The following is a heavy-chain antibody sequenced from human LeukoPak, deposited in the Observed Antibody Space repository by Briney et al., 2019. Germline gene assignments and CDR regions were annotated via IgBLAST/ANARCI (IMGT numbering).Heavy chain of an antibody. J-gene: IGHJ5*02. CDR2: ISAYNGNT. D-gene: IGHD6-13*01. CDR1: GYTFTSYG. V-gene: IGHV1-18*01. CDR3: ARVLAAAGTGFWFDP. Sequence: ASVKVSCKASGYTFTSYGISWVRQAPGQGLEWMGWISAYNGNTNYAQKLQGRVTTTTDTSTSTAYMELRSLRSDDTAVYYCARVLAAAGTGFWFDPWGQGTLVTVSS.